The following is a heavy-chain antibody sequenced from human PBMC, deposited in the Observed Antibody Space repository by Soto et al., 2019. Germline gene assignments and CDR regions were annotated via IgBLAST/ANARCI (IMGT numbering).Heavy chain of an antibody. D-gene: IGHD2-21*01. CDR3: ARVVILGPTDSTPSYSRMDV. J-gene: IGHJ6*02. CDR1: GGTFSDYA. Sequence: QVQLVQSGAEVRKPGSSVTVSCKASGGTFSDYAVSWVRQAPGQGLEWMGGIIPIFGTGSYAQKFQGRVTISADEHATTGYIELISLRFEDTTVYYCARVVILGPTDSTPSYSRMDVWGPGTTVTVSS. V-gene: IGHV1-69*01. CDR2: IIPIFGTG.